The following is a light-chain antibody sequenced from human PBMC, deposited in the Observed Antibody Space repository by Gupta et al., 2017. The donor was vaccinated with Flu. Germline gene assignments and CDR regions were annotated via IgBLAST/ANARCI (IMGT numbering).Light chain of an antibody. Sequence: DIQMTQYPSSLSASVGDTITLSCRASQSVSSYLNWYQQKPGKAPRLLIYAASSLQRGVPSRFSGSGDVTDCTLTISSRQPEDFATYYCQQTDTDPPSLTFGGGTKVEI. CDR1: QSVSSY. CDR2: AAS. CDR3: QQTDTDPPSLT. V-gene: IGKV1-39*01. J-gene: IGKJ4*01.